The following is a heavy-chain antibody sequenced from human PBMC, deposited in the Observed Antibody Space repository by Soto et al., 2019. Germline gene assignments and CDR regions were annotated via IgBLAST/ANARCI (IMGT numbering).Heavy chain of an antibody. CDR2: ISTDNGDT. D-gene: IGHD3-9*01. Sequence: QVQLVQSGVEVKKPGASVKVSCKASGYTFSNFGISWVRQAPGQGLEWLGWISTDNGDTKYEQKFQGRVTMTTDTATTTVYMELGSLKPDDTAVYYCTRDAKYYDILTGYFVNDYWGQGTLVTVSS. CDR1: GYTFSNFG. CDR3: TRDAKYYDILTGYFVNDY. V-gene: IGHV1-18*01. J-gene: IGHJ4*02.